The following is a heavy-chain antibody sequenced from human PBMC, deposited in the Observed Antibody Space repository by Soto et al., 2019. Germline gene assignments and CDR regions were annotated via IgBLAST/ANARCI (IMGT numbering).Heavy chain of an antibody. CDR2: INAGNGNT. J-gene: IGHJ4*02. CDR3: ARDWVYCSSTSCLPFDY. V-gene: IGHV1-3*01. Sequence: ASVKVSCKASGYTFTSYAMHWVRQAPGQRLEWMGWINAGNGNTKYSQKFQGRVTITRDTSASTAYMELSSLRSEDTAVYYCARDWVYCSSTSCLPFDYWGQGTLVTVSS. D-gene: IGHD2-2*01. CDR1: GYTFTSYA.